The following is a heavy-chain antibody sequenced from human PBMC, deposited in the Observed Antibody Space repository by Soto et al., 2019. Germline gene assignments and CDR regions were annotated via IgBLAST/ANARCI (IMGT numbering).Heavy chain of an antibody. J-gene: IGHJ6*02. V-gene: IGHV3-30*18. CDR2: ISYDGSNK. CDR1: GFTFSSYG. Sequence: GGSLRLSCAASGFTFSSYGMHWVRQAPGKGLEWVAVISYDGSNKYYADSVKGRFTISRDNSKNTLYLQMSSLRAEDTAVYYCAKPLRFLEWFPPNYYGMDVWGQGTTVTVYS. D-gene: IGHD3-3*01. CDR3: AKPLRFLEWFPPNYYGMDV.